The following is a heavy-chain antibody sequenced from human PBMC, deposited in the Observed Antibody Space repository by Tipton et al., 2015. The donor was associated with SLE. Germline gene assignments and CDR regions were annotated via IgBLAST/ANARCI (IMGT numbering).Heavy chain of an antibody. D-gene: IGHD6-13*01. Sequence: TLSLTCAVYGGSFSGHSWCWIRQPPGKGLAWIGEINHSGSTNYNPSLKSRVTISVDTSKNQFSLKLSSVTAADTAVYYCARRKGPYSSSWYHWGQGTLVTVSS. CDR2: INHSGST. CDR3: ARRKGPYSSSWYH. CDR1: GGSFSGHS. J-gene: IGHJ5*02. V-gene: IGHV4-34*01.